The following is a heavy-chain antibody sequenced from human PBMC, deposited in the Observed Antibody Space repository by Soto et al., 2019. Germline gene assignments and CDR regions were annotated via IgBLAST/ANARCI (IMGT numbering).Heavy chain of an antibody. CDR1: GFSLSTSGVG. J-gene: IGHJ4*02. V-gene: IGHV2-5*01. CDR2: IYWNDDK. Sequence: QITLKESGPTLLKPTQTLTLTCTFSGFSLSTSGVGVGWIRQPPGKALEWLALIYWNDDKRYSPSLKSRLTITKDTSKNQVVLTMTNVDPVDTATYYCAHRGSSWSQKRDDYWGQGILVTVSS. D-gene: IGHD6-13*01. CDR3: AHRGSSWSQKRDDY.